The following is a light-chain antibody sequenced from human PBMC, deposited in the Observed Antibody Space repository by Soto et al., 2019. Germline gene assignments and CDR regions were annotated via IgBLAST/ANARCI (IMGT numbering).Light chain of an antibody. J-gene: IGLJ1*01. CDR2: EVS. CDR3: TSYTSSSTYV. Sequence: QSALTQPASVSGSPGRSITISCTGTSSDVGGYNYVSWYQHHPGKAPKLIIYEVSNRPSGVPDRFSGSKSGNTASLTISGLQAEDEADYYCTSYTSSSTYVFGTGTKVTVL. V-gene: IGLV2-14*01. CDR1: SSDVGGYNY.